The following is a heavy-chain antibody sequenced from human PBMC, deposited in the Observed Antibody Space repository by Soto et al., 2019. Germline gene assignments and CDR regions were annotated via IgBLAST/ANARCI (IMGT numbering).Heavy chain of an antibody. CDR3: ASAVLGGAYWFDP. D-gene: IGHD3-16*01. CDR1: GGSFSGYY. Sequence: SETLSLTCAVYGGSFSGYYWSWIRQPPGKGLEWIGEINHSGSTNYNPSLKSRVTISVDTSKNQFSLKLSSVTAADTAVYYCASAVLGGAYWFDPRGQGTLVSVSS. V-gene: IGHV4-34*01. J-gene: IGHJ5*02. CDR2: INHSGST.